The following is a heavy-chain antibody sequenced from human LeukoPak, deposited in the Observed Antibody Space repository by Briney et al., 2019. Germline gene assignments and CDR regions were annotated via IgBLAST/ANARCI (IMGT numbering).Heavy chain of an antibody. D-gene: IGHD2-2*01. CDR1: GYSISSGYY. Sequence: SETLSLTCAVSGYSISSGYYWGWNRQPPGKGLEWIGSIYHSGSTYYNPSLKSRVTISVDTSKNQFSLKLSSVTAADTAVYYCAREFRVVVPAAIDYFDYWGQGTLVTVSS. V-gene: IGHV4-38-2*02. CDR2: IYHSGST. CDR3: AREFRVVVPAAIDYFDY. J-gene: IGHJ4*02.